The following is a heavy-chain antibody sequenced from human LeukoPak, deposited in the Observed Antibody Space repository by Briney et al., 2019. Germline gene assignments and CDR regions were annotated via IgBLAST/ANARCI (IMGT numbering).Heavy chain of an antibody. V-gene: IGHV3-23*01. Sequence: GGSLRLSCAASGFRFSSYAMSWVRQAPGKGLEWVSAISGSGVSTYYADSVKGRFTVSRDNSKNTLYLQMNSLRAEDTAVYYCARDMGEYQLLSSPFDYWGQGTLVTVSS. CDR3: ARDMGEYQLLSSPFDY. CDR1: GFRFSSYA. D-gene: IGHD2-2*01. CDR2: ISGSGVST. J-gene: IGHJ4*02.